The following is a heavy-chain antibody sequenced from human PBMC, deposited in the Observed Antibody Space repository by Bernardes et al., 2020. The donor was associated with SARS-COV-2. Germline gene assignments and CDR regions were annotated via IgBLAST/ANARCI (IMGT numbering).Heavy chain of an antibody. V-gene: IGHV4-4*07. CDR1: GASINSYY. CDR2: INPSGST. Sequence: SETLSLTWTVSGASINSYYWNWIRQPAGKGLEWIGRINPSGSTISNSSLASRVSMSVDTSKNEFSLRLSFVTAADTAVYYCARRSAVVAAGDALDIWGQGTLVTVS. CDR3: ARRSAVVAAGDALDI. D-gene: IGHD2-15*01. J-gene: IGHJ3*02.